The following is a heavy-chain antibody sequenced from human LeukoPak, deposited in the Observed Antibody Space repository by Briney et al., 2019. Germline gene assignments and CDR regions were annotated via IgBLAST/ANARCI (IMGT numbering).Heavy chain of an antibody. D-gene: IGHD2-21*02. V-gene: IGHV3-13*01. CDR1: GFTFSSYW. CDR3: ARGRVTAITDDAFDI. CDR2: IGTAGDT. Sequence: GGSLRLSCAASGFTFSSYWMHWVRQATGKGLEWVSAIGTAGDTYYPGSVKGRFTISRENAKNSLYLQMNSLRAGDTAVYYCARGRVTAITDDAFDIWGQGTMVTVSS. J-gene: IGHJ3*02.